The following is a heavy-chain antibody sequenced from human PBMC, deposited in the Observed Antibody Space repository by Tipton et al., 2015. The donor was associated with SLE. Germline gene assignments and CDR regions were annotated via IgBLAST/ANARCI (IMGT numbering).Heavy chain of an antibody. CDR3: AKLFSGSYYDDPSPLDH. Sequence: SLRLSCEASEFTVSSTYMSWVRQAPGKGLEWVSMIYAGGTTEYADSVKGRFTISRDKSNNIVYLQMDSLRVDDTAVYYCAKLFSGSYYDDPSPLDHWGQGTLVTVSS. J-gene: IGHJ4*02. D-gene: IGHD1-26*01. CDR2: IYAGGTT. CDR1: EFTVSSTY. V-gene: IGHV3-53*05.